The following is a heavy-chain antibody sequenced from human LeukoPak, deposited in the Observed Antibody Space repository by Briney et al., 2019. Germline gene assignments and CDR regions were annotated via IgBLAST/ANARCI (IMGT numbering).Heavy chain of an antibody. V-gene: IGHV3-23*01. CDR3: AKGIAAPGPYFDY. J-gene: IGHJ4*02. Sequence: GGSLRLSCAASGFTISSYAMSWVRQAPGKGMEWVSAIRGGGSSTYSAYSVKGRFTISRDNSKNTLYLQMNSLRAEETAIYYYAKGIAAPGPYFDYWGKGTLVTVSS. D-gene: IGHD6-13*01. CDR1: GFTISSYA. CDR2: IRGGGSST.